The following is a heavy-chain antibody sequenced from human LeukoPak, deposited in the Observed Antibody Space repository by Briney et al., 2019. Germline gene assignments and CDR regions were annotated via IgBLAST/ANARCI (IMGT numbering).Heavy chain of an antibody. CDR3: ARDRDSGSYYGYYYYYMDV. CDR1: GGSFSGYY. J-gene: IGHJ6*03. V-gene: IGHV4-34*01. Sequence: SETLSLTCAVYGGSFSGYYWSWIRQPPGKGLEWIGEINHSGSTNYNPSLKSRVTISVDTSKNQFSLKLSSVTAADTAVYYCARDRDSGSYYGYYYYYMDVWGKGTTVTVSS. D-gene: IGHD1-26*01. CDR2: INHSGST.